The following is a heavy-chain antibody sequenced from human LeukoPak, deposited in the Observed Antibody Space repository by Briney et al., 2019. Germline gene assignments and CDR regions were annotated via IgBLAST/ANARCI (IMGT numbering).Heavy chain of an antibody. CDR1: GFIISSYV. D-gene: IGHD7-27*01. CDR2: IGHDGGNI. Sequence: GGSLRLSCAASGFIISSYVMHWVRQAPGKGLEWVAFIGHDGGNINSADSVKGRFTISRDNSRSTLYLQMINLRPEDTAVYYCVKDFNWGFDYWGKGTLVTVSS. J-gene: IGHJ4*02. CDR3: VKDFNWGFDY. V-gene: IGHV3-30*02.